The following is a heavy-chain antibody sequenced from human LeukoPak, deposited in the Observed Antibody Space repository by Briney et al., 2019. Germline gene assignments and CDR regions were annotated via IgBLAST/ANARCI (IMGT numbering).Heavy chain of an antibody. J-gene: IGHJ4*02. Sequence: SETLSLTCAVYGGSLSGYYWSWIRQPPGKGLEWIGEINHSGSTNYNPSLKSRVTISVDTSKNQFSLKLSSVTAADTAVYYCARGAPGLHYRSIDYWGQGTLVTASS. CDR3: ARGAPGLHYRSIDY. CDR2: INHSGST. V-gene: IGHV4-34*01. D-gene: IGHD4-11*01. CDR1: GGSLSGYY.